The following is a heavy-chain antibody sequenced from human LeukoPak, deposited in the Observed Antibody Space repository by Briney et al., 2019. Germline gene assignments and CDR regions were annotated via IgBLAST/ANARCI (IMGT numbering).Heavy chain of an antibody. V-gene: IGHV3-9*01. CDR2: ISWKSDRI. D-gene: IGHD3-10*01. CDR3: ARGVDYYYYMDV. J-gene: IGHJ6*03. Sequence: PGGSLRLSCAASGFTFDDYAMHWVRQAPGKGLEWVSGISWKSDRIGYADSVKGRFTISRDNAKNSLYLQVNSLRAEDTAVYYCARGVDYYYYMDVWGKGTTVTVSS. CDR1: GFTFDDYA.